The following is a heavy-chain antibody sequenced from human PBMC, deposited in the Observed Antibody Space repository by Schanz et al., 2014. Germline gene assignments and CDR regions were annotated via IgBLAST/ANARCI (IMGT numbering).Heavy chain of an antibody. V-gene: IGHV3-48*01. CDR3: ARDGGRDGYNLAFDV. J-gene: IGHJ3*01. CDR2: TKAGGRDI. CDR1: GFTFSYYS. Sequence: EVQLLESGGGLVQPGGSLRLSCAASGFTFSYYSLNWVRQAPGKGLEWLSYTKAGGRDIHYADSVKGRFIISRDSSKNTLFLQMNSLRAEDTAVYFCARDGGRDGYNLAFDVWGQGTLVTVSS. D-gene: IGHD5-12*01.